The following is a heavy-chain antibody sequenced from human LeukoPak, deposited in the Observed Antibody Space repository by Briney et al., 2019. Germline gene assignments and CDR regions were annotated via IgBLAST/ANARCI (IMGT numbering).Heavy chain of an antibody. Sequence: ASVKVSCKASGYTFTSYYMHWVRQAPGQGLEWMGIINPSGGSTSYAQKFQSRVTMTRDTSTSTVYMELSSLRSEDTAVYYCAREAAVAGKVDYWGQGTLVTVSS. CDR2: INPSGGST. V-gene: IGHV1-46*01. CDR1: GYTFTSYY. D-gene: IGHD6-19*01. CDR3: AREAAVAGKVDY. J-gene: IGHJ4*02.